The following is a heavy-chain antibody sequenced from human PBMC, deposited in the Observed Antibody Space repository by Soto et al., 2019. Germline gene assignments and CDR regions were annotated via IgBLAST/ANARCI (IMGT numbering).Heavy chain of an antibody. D-gene: IGHD2-15*01. V-gene: IGHV4-39*02. J-gene: IGHJ4*02. Sequence: SETLSLTCTVSGGSISSTSYYWGWIRQTPGKGLEWIASIYYSGSTYYNPSLKGRVSISVDTSKNQFSLKLAPVTAADTAVYYCARDPPSSGATHNSFDYWGQGTLVTVSS. CDR2: IYYSGST. CDR1: GGSISSTSYY. CDR3: ARDPPSSGATHNSFDY.